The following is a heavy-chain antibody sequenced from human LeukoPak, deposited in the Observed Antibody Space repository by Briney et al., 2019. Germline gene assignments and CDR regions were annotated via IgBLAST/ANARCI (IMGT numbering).Heavy chain of an antibody. CDR1: GGSISSGSYY. V-gene: IGHV4-61*02. D-gene: IGHD2-15*01. J-gene: IGHJ6*03. Sequence: SETLSLTWTVAGGSISSGSYYWSWIRQPAGKGLEWIGRIYTSGSTNYNPSLKSRVTISVDTSKNQFSLKLSSVTAADTAVYYCARVNILNYYYYTDVWGNGTTVTVSS. CDR3: ARVNILNYYYYTDV. CDR2: IYTSGST.